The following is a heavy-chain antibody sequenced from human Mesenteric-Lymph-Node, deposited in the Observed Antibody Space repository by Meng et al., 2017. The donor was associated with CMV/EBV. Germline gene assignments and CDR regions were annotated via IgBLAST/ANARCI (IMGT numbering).Heavy chain of an antibody. CDR2: INNVEDKT. D-gene: IGHD2/OR15-2a*01. V-gene: IGHV1-3*04. Sequence: QVQLVQLGAEGKKPVASVKVSCKASGDTVSSYAMHRVRQAPGQRLDWMGWINNVEDKTKTSQNFQGRVTMNRDTAISTAYMAIGRLTSDDTAVYYCARDNVNPEGFDPWGQGTLVTVSS. CDR1: GDTVSSYA. J-gene: IGHJ5*02. CDR3: ARDNVNPEGFDP.